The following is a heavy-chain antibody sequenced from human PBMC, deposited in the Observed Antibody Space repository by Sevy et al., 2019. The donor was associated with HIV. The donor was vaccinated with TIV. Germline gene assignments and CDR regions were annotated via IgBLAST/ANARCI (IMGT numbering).Heavy chain of an antibody. Sequence: GESLKISCKASGYRFNTYWINWVRQMPGKGLEWMGVIYPGDSETLYSPSVQGQVVISAGKSSSTAYLQWSSLEASDTATNHCARYINNNGMDVWGQGTTVTVSS. CDR1: GYRFNTYW. CDR3: ARYINNNGMDV. J-gene: IGHJ6*02. CDR2: IYPGDSET. V-gene: IGHV5-51*01. D-gene: IGHD2-8*01.